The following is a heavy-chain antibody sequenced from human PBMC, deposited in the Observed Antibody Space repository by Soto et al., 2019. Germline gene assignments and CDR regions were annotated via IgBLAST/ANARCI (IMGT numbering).Heavy chain of an antibody. CDR1: GFTFSSYA. Sequence: EVQLLESGGGLVQPGGSLRLSYAASGFTFSSYAMSWVRQAPGKGLEWVSAISGSGGSTYYADSVKGRFTISRDNSKNTLYLQMNSLRAEDTAVYYCAKDVTRCISTSCYDWFDPWGQGTLVTVSS. D-gene: IGHD2-2*01. V-gene: IGHV3-23*01. CDR3: AKDVTRCISTSCYDWFDP. J-gene: IGHJ5*02. CDR2: ISGSGGST.